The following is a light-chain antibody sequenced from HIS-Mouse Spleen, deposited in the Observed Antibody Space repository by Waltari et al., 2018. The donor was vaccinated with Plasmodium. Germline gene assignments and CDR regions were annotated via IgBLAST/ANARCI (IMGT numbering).Light chain of an antibody. J-gene: IGLJ2*01. V-gene: IGLV1-44*01. CDR1: SSNIGSNT. CDR3: AAWDDSLNGVV. Sequence: QSVLTQPPSASGTPGQRVTISCSGSSSNIGSNTVNWYQQQPGTAPKLLIYSNNPRPSGVPDRFSGSKSGTSASLAISGLQSEDEADYYCAAWDDSLNGVVFGGGTKLTVL. CDR2: SNN.